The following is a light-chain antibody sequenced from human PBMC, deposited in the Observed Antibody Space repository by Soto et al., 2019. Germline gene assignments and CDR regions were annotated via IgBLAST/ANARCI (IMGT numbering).Light chain of an antibody. CDR1: SSDVGGYNY. CDR2: EVS. CDR3: SSYTDSRTYV. J-gene: IGLJ1*01. V-gene: IGLV2-14*01. Sequence: QYVLTQPASVSGSPGQSITISCTGASSDVGGYNYVSWYQQHPGKAPKLMIYEVSNRPSGVSSRFSGSKSGNTASLTISGLQSEDEADYYCSSYTDSRTYVFGTGTKVTVL.